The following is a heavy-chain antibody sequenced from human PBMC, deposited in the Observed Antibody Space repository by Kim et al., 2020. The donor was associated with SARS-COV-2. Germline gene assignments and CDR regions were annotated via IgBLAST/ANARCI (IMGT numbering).Heavy chain of an antibody. CDR2: ISWNSGSI. J-gene: IGHJ6*02. D-gene: IGHD2-8*01. Sequence: GGSLRLSCAASGFTFDDYAMHWVRQAPGKGLEWVSGISWNSGSIGYADSVKGRFTISRDNAKNSLYLQMNSLRAEDTALYYCAKIMDGPYGMDVGDQGTTGTVSS. CDR1: GFTFDDYA. CDR3: AKIMDGPYGMDV. V-gene: IGHV3-9*01.